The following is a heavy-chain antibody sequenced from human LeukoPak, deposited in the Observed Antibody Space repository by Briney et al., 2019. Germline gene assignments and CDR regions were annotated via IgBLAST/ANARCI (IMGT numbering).Heavy chain of an antibody. V-gene: IGHV3-21*01. CDR1: GFTFSSYS. CDR2: ISSSSSYI. CDR3: ARDYYDSSGYYYFPDY. Sequence: GGSLRLSCAASGFTFSSYSMNWVRQAPGKGLEWVSSISSSSSYIYCADSVKGRFTISRDNAKNSLYLQMNSLRAEDTAVYYCARDYYDSSGYYYFPDYWGQGTLVTVSS. J-gene: IGHJ4*02. D-gene: IGHD3-22*01.